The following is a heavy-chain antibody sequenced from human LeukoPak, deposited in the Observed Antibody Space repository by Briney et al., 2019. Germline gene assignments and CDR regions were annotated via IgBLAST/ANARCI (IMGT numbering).Heavy chain of an antibody. D-gene: IGHD1-26*01. J-gene: IGHJ4*02. CDR3: AKELVRDSGRGISEY. Sequence: GGSLRLSCAASGFAFSSYARRWLRQAPGKGLEWVSSISSSGGSTYYAGSVKGRFTISRDNSKNTLYLQMNSLRDEDTALYYCAKELVRDSGRGISEYWGQGTLVTVSS. V-gene: IGHV3-23*01. CDR1: GFAFSSYA. CDR2: ISSSGGST.